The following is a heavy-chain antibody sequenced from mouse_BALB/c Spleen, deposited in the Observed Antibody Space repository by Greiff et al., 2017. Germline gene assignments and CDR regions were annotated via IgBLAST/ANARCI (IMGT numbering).Heavy chain of an antibody. D-gene: IGHD2-2*01. J-gene: IGHJ4*01. CDR3: ARRRLPGAMDY. Sequence: VQLKQSGAELVKPGASVKLSCTASGFNIKDTYMHWVKQRPEQGLEWIGRIDPANGNTKYDPKFQGKATITADTSSNTAYLQLSSLTSEDTAVYYCARRRLPGAMDYWGQGTSVTVSS. V-gene: IGHV14-3*02. CDR1: GFNIKDTY. CDR2: IDPANGNT.